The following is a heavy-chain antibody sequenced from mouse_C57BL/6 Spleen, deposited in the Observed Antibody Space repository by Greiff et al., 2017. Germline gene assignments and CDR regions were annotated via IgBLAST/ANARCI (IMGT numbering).Heavy chain of an antibody. Sequence: EVQLQQSGPELVKPGASVKISCKASGYTFTDYYMNWVKQSHGKSLEWIGDINPNNGGTSYNQKFKGKATLTVYKSSSTAYMELRSLTSEDSAVYYWARYDPITTVVAKSDYGGQGTTLTVSS. V-gene: IGHV1-26*01. CDR3: ARYDPITTVVAKSDY. D-gene: IGHD1-1*01. J-gene: IGHJ2*01. CDR2: INPNNGGT. CDR1: GYTFTDYY.